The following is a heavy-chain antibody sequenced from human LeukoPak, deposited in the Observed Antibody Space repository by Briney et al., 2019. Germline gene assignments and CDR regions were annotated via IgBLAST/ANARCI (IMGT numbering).Heavy chain of an antibody. CDR2: IYYSGST. J-gene: IGHJ4*02. CDR3: ARRGWGVAGSRPYYFDY. Sequence: SETLSLTCTVSGGSISSSSYYWGWIRQPPGKGLEWIGSIYYSGSTYYNPSLKSRVTISVDTSKNQFSLKLSSVTAADTAVYYCARRGWGVAGSRPYYFDYWGQGTLVTVSS. D-gene: IGHD6-19*01. CDR1: GGSISSSSYY. V-gene: IGHV4-39*01.